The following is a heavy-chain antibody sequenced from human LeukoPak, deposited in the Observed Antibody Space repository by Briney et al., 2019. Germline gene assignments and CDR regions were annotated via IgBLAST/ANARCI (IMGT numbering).Heavy chain of an antibody. CDR2: INHSGST. J-gene: IGHJ4*02. Sequence: SETLSLTCAVYGGSFSGYFWSWIRQPPGKGLEWIGEINHSGSTNYNPSLKSRVTISVDTSKNQFSLKLSSVTAADTAVYYCARGVSFDYWGQGTLVTVSS. CDR1: GGSFSGYF. CDR3: ARGVSFDY. V-gene: IGHV4-34*01.